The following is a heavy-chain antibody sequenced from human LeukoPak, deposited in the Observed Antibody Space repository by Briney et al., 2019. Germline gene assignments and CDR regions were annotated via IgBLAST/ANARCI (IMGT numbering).Heavy chain of an antibody. V-gene: IGHV4-31*03. CDR2: IYYSGST. Sequence: SERLSLTCTVSGGSISSGGYYWSWIRQHPGKGPEWIGHIYYSGSTYYNPSLKSRVTISVDTSKNQFSLKLSSVTAADTAVYYCARGDIVVVPAAATSYYFDYWGQGTLVTVSS. CDR3: ARGDIVVVPAAATSYYFDY. CDR1: GGSISSGGYY. J-gene: IGHJ4*02. D-gene: IGHD2-2*01.